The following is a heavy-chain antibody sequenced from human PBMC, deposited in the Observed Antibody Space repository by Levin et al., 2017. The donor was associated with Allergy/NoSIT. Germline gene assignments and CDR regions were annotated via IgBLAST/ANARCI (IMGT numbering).Heavy chain of an antibody. V-gene: IGHV3-21*01. CDR2: ISAGGNYI. D-gene: IGHD3-22*01. CDR3: ESWAMYHYDRSAFDYFYYAMDV. J-gene: IGHJ6*02. Sequence: SCAASGILFSSYDMNWVRQAPGKGLEWVSSISAGGNYIYYADSVQGRFTISRDNAKNSLFLQMNSLRAEDTAVYYCESWAMYHYDRSAFDYFYYAMDVWGQGTTVTVSS. CDR1: GILFSSYD.